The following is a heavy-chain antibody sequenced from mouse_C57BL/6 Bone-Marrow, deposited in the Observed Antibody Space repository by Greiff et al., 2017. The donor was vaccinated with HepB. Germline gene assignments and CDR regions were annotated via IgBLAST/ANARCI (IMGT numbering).Heavy chain of an antibody. CDR3: ARKDDGYYPYYAMDY. CDR1: GFSLSTSGMG. D-gene: IGHD2-3*01. V-gene: IGHV8-12*01. Sequence: QVTLKESGPGILQSSQTLSLTCSFSGFSLSTSGMGVSWIRQPSGKGLEWLAHIYWDDDKRYNPSLKSRLTISKDTSRNQVFLKITSVDTADTATYYCARKDDGYYPYYAMDYWGQGTSVTVSS. J-gene: IGHJ4*01. CDR2: IYWDDDK.